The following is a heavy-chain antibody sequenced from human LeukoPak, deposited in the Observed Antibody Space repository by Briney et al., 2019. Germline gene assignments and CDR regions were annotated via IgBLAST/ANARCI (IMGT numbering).Heavy chain of an antibody. J-gene: IGHJ4*02. CDR1: GGPISSGGYS. V-gene: IGHV4-30-2*01. CDR3: ARALYYLDY. CDR2: IYHGGST. Sequence: SETLSLTCAVSGGPISSGGYSWVWIRQPPGKGLEWIGCIYHGGSTYYNPSLKSRVTISIDKSKNQFSLNLSSVTAADTAVYYCARALYYLDYWGQGTLVTVSS.